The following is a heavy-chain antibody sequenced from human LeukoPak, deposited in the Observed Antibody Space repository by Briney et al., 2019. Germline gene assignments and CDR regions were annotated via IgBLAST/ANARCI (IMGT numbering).Heavy chain of an antibody. D-gene: IGHD6-19*01. V-gene: IGHV3-7*04. CDR1: GFTFVDAW. CDR3: ARDREQWLVDSFDI. CDR2: IKYEGSEK. Sequence: GGSLRLSCAGSGFTFVDAWMSWVRQAPGKGLEWVANIKYEGSEKYYVDSVKGRFTISRDNAKNSLYLQMNSLRVEDTAVYYCARDREQWLVDSFDIWGQGTMVTVSS. J-gene: IGHJ3*02.